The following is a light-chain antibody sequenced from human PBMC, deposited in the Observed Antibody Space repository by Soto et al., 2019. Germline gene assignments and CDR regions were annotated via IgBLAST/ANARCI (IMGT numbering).Light chain of an antibody. J-gene: IGKJ1*01. Sequence: EIVMTQSPATLSVSPGERATLSCRASQSVSSNLAWYQQKPGQAPRLLIYGASTRATGIPARFSVSGSGTEFTLTISSLQSEDFAVYYCQHYHNWPPWTFGQGTKVEIK. V-gene: IGKV3-15*01. CDR3: QHYHNWPPWT. CDR2: GAS. CDR1: QSVSSN.